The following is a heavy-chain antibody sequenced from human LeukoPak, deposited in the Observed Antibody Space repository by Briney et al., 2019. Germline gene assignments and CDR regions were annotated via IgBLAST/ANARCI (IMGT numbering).Heavy chain of an antibody. V-gene: IGHV3-23*01. Sequence: GGSLRLSCAVSGFTPDDTAMCLVRRAPGKGLEWISGISRMGFTTYYADSVNGRFTISRDTSKNTLYLQMDTLRPEDTALYYCAKEEVPNDYWGQGTLVTVSS. CDR1: GFTPDDTA. J-gene: IGHJ4*02. CDR2: ISRMGFTT. CDR3: AKEEVPNDY.